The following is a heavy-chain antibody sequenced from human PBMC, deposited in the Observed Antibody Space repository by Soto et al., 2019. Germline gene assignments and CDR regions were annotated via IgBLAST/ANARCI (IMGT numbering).Heavy chain of an antibody. CDR3: ARDHYGSGNNYSGY. Sequence: RVSLRLSFAASGFTFSTYSMNWVRQAPGKGLEWASFISSSSSYMNYADSVKGRFTISRDNAKNSLYLHMNSLRAEDTAVYYCARDHYGSGNNYSGYWGKETLFTVAS. D-gene: IGHD3-10*01. CDR1: GFTFSTYS. V-gene: IGHV3-21*01. J-gene: IGHJ4*02. CDR2: ISSSSSYM.